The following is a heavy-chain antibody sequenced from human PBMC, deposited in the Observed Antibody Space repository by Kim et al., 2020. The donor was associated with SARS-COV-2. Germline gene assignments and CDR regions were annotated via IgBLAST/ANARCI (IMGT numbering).Heavy chain of an antibody. Sequence: GGSLRLSCAASGFTFSSYSMNWVRQAPGKGLEWVSYISSSSSTIYYADSVKGRFTISRDNAKNSLYLQMNSLRAEDTAVYYCARDPDPPGYSYGFPEWPGVQAIGLGGFDYWGQGTLVTVSS. CDR2: ISSSSSTI. D-gene: IGHD5-18*01. CDR3: ARDPDPPGYSYGFPEWPGVQAIGLGGFDY. J-gene: IGHJ4*02. CDR1: GFTFSSYS. V-gene: IGHV3-48*04.